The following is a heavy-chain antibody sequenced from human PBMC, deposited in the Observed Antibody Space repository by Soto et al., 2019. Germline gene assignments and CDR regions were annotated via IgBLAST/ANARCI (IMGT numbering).Heavy chain of an antibody. V-gene: IGHV3-23*01. CDR2: ISGGGGST. Sequence: EVQLLESGGDLVQPGVSLRLSCADSGFTFNSYDMSCVRQAPGKGLEWVSTISGGGGSTFYADSVKGRFTISRDNSKNTLHLKMNSLRAEDTAVYYCVKDRSANDYYNYYYMDAWGKGTTVTVSS. J-gene: IGHJ6*03. CDR3: VKDRSANDYYNYYYMDA. CDR1: GFTFNSYD.